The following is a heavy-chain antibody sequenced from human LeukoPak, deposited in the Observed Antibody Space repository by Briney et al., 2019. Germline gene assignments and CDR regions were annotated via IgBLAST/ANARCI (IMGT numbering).Heavy chain of an antibody. Sequence: PGGSLRLSCAGSGFIFNNYAMHWVRQPPGKGLEWVSGISWNSGSIDYADSVKGRFTISRDNAKNSLYLQMNSLRAEDTALYYCAKDIHHDYGGNPLDYWGQGTLVTVSS. CDR1: GFIFNNYA. J-gene: IGHJ4*02. CDR3: AKDIHHDYGGNPLDY. CDR2: ISWNSGSI. V-gene: IGHV3-9*01. D-gene: IGHD4-23*01.